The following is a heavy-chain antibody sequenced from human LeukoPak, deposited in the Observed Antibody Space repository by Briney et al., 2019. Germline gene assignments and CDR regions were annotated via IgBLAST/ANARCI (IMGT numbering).Heavy chain of an antibody. CDR3: AKGGYQLTTTAGDV. V-gene: IGHV3-30*02. J-gene: IGHJ6*04. CDR1: GFTFSSYG. CDR2: IRYDGSNK. D-gene: IGHD2-2*01. Sequence: PGGSLRLSCAASGFTFSSYGMHWVRQAPGKGLEWVAFIRYDGSNKYYADSVKGRFTISRDNSKNTLYLQMNSLRAEDTAVYYCAKGGYQLTTTAGDVWGKGTTVTVSS.